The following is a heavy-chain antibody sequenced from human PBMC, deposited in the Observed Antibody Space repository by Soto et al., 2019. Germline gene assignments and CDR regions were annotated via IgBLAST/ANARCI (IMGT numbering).Heavy chain of an antibody. D-gene: IGHD6-19*01. Sequence: QVQLVQSGAEVEKPGASVKVSCKASGYTFTGYYMHWVRQAPGQGLEWMGWINPNSGGANLAQKFQGRVTMTRDTSISTAYMELSRLRSDDTAVYYCARDRRSGWYYFDYWGQGTLVTVSS. J-gene: IGHJ4*02. V-gene: IGHV1-2*02. CDR1: GYTFTGYY. CDR2: INPNSGGA. CDR3: ARDRRSGWYYFDY.